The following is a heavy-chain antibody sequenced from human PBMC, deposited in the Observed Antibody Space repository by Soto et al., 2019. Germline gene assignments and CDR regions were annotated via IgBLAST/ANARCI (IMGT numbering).Heavy chain of an antibody. Sequence: QLQLVESGGDLVRPGGSLRLSCAASGFIFSDYYMTWIRQAPGKGLEWVSLISGSGFSIYYADSVKGRFTIPRDNAKKSLLLHMNSLRAEDTAVYFCARVVDSGYYPDYWGQGTLVTVSS. CDR1: GFIFSDYY. D-gene: IGHD3-22*01. V-gene: IGHV3-11*01. CDR2: ISGSGFSI. J-gene: IGHJ4*02. CDR3: ARVVDSGYYPDY.